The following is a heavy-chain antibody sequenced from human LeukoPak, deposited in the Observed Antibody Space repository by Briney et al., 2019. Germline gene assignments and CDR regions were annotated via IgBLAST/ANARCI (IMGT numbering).Heavy chain of an antibody. Sequence: GGSLRLSCEASGFSMSVYWMSWVRQAPGKGLEWVGNIKQDGSERNYVDSVKGRFSISRDNAKKSLYLQMDSLRAEDAAVYYCARDWGAYYHFFDYWGQGTLVTVSS. V-gene: IGHV3-7*01. CDR3: ARDWGAYYHFFDY. CDR1: GFSMSVYW. CDR2: IKQDGSER. J-gene: IGHJ4*02. D-gene: IGHD3-22*01.